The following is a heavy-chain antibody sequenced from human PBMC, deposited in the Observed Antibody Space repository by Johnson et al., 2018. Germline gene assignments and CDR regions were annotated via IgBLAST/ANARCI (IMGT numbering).Heavy chain of an antibody. J-gene: IGHJ6*02. CDR1: GFTFSSYG. V-gene: IGHV3-33*01. CDR2: IWYDGSNK. CDR3: ARARSWGIQLYSDDYGMDG. Sequence: QVQLVESGGGVVQPGRSLRLSCAASGFTFSSYGMHWVRQAPGKGLEWVAVIWYDGSNKYYADSVKGRFTIPRDTSKNTLYLQMNSLRAEDTAVYYCARARSWGIQLYSDDYGMDGWGQGTTVTVSS. D-gene: IGHD5-18*01.